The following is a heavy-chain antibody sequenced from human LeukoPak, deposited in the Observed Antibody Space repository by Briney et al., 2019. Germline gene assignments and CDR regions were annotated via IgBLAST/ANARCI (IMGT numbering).Heavy chain of an antibody. CDR2: INHSGST. J-gene: IGHJ5*02. CDR3: ARSSGIDP. Sequence: PSETLSLTCAVYGGSFSGYYWSWIRQPPGKGLEWIGEINHSGSTNYNPSLKSRVTISVDTSKNQFSLKLSSVTAADTAVYYCARSSGIDPWGREPWSPSPQ. V-gene: IGHV4-34*01. D-gene: IGHD1-26*01. CDR1: GGSFSGYY.